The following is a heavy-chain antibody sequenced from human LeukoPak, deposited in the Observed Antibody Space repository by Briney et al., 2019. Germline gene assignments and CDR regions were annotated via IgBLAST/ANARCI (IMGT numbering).Heavy chain of an antibody. V-gene: IGHV3-53*01. D-gene: IGHD6-6*01. J-gene: IGHJ3*01. Sequence: GGSLRLSCAASGFTVSNNYMTWVRQAPGKGLEWVSVIYGTGSTSYADSVKGRFTTSRDNSKNTLYLQMNSLRVDDTAVYYCARDKDSSWSDAFDVWGQGTTVTVSS. CDR2: IYGTGST. CDR3: ARDKDSSWSDAFDV. CDR1: GFTVSNNY.